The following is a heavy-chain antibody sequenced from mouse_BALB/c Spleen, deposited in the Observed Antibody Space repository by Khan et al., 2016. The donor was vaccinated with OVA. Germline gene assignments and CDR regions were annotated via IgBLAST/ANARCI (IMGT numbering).Heavy chain of an antibody. J-gene: IGHJ4*01. Sequence: QVQLKESGPELVRPGVSVRISCKGSNYKFTDYAMHWVKQSHAKGLEWIGVISFYYGDTNYNQKFKDKATMTVDKSSSTAYVDLARLTTEDSAVYFCARGGGNYVPYYAMDYWGQGTSVIVSS. V-gene: IGHV1S137*01. CDR2: ISFYYGDT. D-gene: IGHD2-1*01. CDR1: NYKFTDYA. CDR3: ARGGGNYVPYYAMDY.